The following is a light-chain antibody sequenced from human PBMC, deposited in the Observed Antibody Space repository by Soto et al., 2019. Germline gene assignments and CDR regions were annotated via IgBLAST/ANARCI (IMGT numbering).Light chain of an antibody. J-gene: IGKJ1*01. CDR2: DSS. CDR1: QSISSW. V-gene: IGKV1-5*01. CDR3: QHYNSYSWT. Sequence: DIQMTQSPSTLSASVGDRVTITCRASQSISSWLAWYQQKPGKAPKVLIYDSSSLESGVPSRFSGSGSRTEFTLTISSLQPDDFATYYCQHYNSYSWTFGQGTKVEIK.